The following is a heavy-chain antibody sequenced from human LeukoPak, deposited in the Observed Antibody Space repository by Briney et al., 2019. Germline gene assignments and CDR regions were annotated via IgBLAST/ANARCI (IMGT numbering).Heavy chain of an antibody. V-gene: IGHV4-4*07. Sequence: SETLSLTCTVSGGSISSYYWSWIRQPAGKGLEWIGRIYSTGSTNYNPSLKSRVTMSVDTSKNQFSLRLRSVTAADTAVYYCARQIASAGTAGFDFWGQGALVPVSS. D-gene: IGHD6-13*01. CDR2: IYSTGST. CDR3: ARQIASAGTAGFDF. CDR1: GGSISSYY. J-gene: IGHJ4*02.